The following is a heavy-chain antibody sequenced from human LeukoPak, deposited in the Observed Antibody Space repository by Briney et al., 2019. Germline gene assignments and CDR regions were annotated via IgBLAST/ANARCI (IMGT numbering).Heavy chain of an antibody. CDR1: RYTFTGYY. D-gene: IGHD5-12*01. J-gene: IGHJ4*02. CDR3: AKDMRSRGYSGYDCFDF. Sequence: ASVKDSCKASRYTFTGYYMHWVRQAPGQGLEWMGWINPHSGDTNYAQKFQGRVTMTRDTSTSTAYMEVSRLRSDDTAVYYCAKDMRSRGYSGYDCFDFWGQGTLVTVSS. CDR2: INPHSGDT. V-gene: IGHV1-2*02.